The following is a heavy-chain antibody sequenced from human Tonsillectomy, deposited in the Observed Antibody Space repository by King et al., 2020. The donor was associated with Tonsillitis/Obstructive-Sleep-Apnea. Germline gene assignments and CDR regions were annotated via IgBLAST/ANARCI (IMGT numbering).Heavy chain of an antibody. Sequence: QLVQSGAEVKKPGASVKVSCKASGYIFNSYGISWVRQAPGQGLEWMGWISGFNANTNYAQKFQGRVSMTIDTSRSTAYMELRSLRSDDTAVYYCARARAMVPPEEYWGQGTLVTVSS. V-gene: IGHV1-18*01. CDR2: ISGFNANT. CDR3: ARARAMVPPEEY. J-gene: IGHJ1*01. D-gene: IGHD3-10*01. CDR1: GYIFNSYG.